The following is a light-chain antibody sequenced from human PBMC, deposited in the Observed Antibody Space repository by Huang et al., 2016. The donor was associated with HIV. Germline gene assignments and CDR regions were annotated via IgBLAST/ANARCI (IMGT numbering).Light chain of an antibody. Sequence: EIMLTQSPGTLSLSPGERTTLSCRASQSVSSNYLAWYPQKPGQAPRLLIYGASSRATGIPDRFSGSGSGTDFTLTISRLEPEDFAVYFCQQYVTSPWTFGQGTKVEIK. CDR2: GAS. V-gene: IGKV3-20*01. J-gene: IGKJ1*01. CDR3: QQYVTSPWT. CDR1: QSVSSNY.